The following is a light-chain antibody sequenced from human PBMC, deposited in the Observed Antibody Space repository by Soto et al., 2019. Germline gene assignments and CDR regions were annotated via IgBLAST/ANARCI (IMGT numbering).Light chain of an antibody. CDR1: QSVSSSY. CDR3: QQYGRSPTT. V-gene: IGKV3-20*01. Sequence: ELVLTQSPGTLSLSPVERATLSCRASQSVSSSYSAWYQQKAGQAPRLLIYGASSRATGIPDRFSGSGSGTDFTLTISRLEPEEFAVYYCQQYGRSPTTFGQGTKVDIK. CDR2: GAS. J-gene: IGKJ1*01.